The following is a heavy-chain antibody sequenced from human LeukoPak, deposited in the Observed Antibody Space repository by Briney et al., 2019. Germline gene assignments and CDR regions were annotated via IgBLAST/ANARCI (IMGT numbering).Heavy chain of an antibody. CDR3: ARQQGYYDFETATAFPPYYFDS. CDR1: GGSITSKNYY. V-gene: IGHV4-39*01. J-gene: IGHJ4*02. CDR2: IHYSGSS. D-gene: IGHD3-3*01. Sequence: PSEALSLTCTVSGGSITSKNYYWGWIRQSPGKELEWIGSIHYSGSSYYNPSLKSRVFISVDTSKSQFFLRVSSVTVADTAIYYCARQQGYYDFETATAFPPYYFDSWGQGTLVTSSS.